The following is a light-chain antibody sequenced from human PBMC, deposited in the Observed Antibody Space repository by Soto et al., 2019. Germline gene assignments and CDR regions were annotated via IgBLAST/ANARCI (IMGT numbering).Light chain of an antibody. J-gene: IGKJ2*01. V-gene: IGKV1-5*03. CDR3: QQYNSYPQT. CDR2: KAS. CDR1: QSINNW. Sequence: DIQMTQSPSTLSASVGDRVTITCRASQSINNWLAWYQQRPGTAPKLLIYKASTLQTAVSSRFSGSASGTEFTLTISSLQPDDFANYYCQQYNSYPQTFGQGTKLEIK.